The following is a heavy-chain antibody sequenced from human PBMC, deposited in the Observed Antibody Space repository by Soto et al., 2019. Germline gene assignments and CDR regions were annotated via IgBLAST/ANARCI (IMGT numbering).Heavy chain of an antibody. V-gene: IGHV3-21*01. D-gene: IGHD1-7*01. CDR1: GFSFSSDS. CDR3: ARDPRTGTTLDWADS. J-gene: IGHJ4*02. Sequence: EVQLVESGGGLVKPGGSLRLSCAASGFSFSSDSMGWVRQAPGKGLEWVSSISSSGSFKNYADSVKGRFTISRDNAKKSLYLQMSGLKDEDTAVYYCARDPRTGTTLDWADSWGQGTLVTVSS. CDR2: ISSSGSFK.